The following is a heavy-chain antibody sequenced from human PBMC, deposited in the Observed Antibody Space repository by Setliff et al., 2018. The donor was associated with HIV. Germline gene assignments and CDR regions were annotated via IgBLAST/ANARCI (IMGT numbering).Heavy chain of an antibody. CDR1: GYSVNSDYL. V-gene: IGHV4-38-2*02. D-gene: IGHD3-22*01. CDR3: AREATYYYDGSGYYYFDY. Sequence: SETLSLTCTVSGYSVNSDYLWCWIRQPPGKGLEWIGSVYHSGSTNYNPSLKSRITISVDTSKNQFSLKLSSVTAADTAVYYCAREATYYYDGSGYYYFDYWGRGTLVTVSS. J-gene: IGHJ4*02. CDR2: VYHSGST.